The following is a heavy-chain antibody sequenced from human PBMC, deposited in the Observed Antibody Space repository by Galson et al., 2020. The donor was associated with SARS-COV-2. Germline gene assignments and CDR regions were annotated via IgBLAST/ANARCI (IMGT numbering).Heavy chain of an antibody. CDR3: ARILYGDANWFDP. D-gene: IGHD4-17*01. CDR2: IFSNDEK. V-gene: IGHV2-26*01. J-gene: IGHJ5*02. Sequence: SGPTLVKPTETLTLTCTVSGFSLSNARMGVSWIRQPPGKALEWLAHIFSNDEKSYSTSLKSRLTISKDTSKSQVVLTMTNMDPVDTATYYCARILYGDANWFDPWGQGTLVTVSS. CDR1: GFSLSNARMG.